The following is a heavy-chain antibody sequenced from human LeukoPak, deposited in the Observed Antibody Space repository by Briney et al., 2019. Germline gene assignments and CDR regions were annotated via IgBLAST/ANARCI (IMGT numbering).Heavy chain of an antibody. J-gene: IGHJ6*02. D-gene: IGHD3-10*01. Sequence: PGRSLRLSCGASGFTFSIYGMHCVRQAPGKGPEWVAVIWFDGSNKYYADSVKGRFTISRDNSKNTLYLQINSLRAEDTAVYYCARANYGSGSNYYYGLDVWGQGTTVTVSS. CDR2: IWFDGSNK. CDR3: ARANYGSGSNYYYGLDV. V-gene: IGHV3-33*01. CDR1: GFTFSIYG.